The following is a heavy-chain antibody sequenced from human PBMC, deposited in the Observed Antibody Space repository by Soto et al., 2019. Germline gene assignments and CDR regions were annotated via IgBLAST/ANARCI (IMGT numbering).Heavy chain of an antibody. CDR2: INAYNGNT. D-gene: IGHD3-3*01. V-gene: IGHV1-18*01. Sequence: ASVKVSCKASGYTFTSYGISWVRQAPGQRLEWMGWINAYNGNTKYSQKFQGRVTITRDTSASTAYMELSSLRSEDTAVYYCARSSYYDFWSGDRPNDYWGQGTLVTVSS. CDR1: GYTFTSYG. CDR3: ARSSYYDFWSGDRPNDY. J-gene: IGHJ4*02.